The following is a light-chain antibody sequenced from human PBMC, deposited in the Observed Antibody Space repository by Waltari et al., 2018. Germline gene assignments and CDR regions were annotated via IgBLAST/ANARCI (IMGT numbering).Light chain of an antibody. CDR3: LQALQSPLS. CDR1: LSLLHINGYNY. Sequence: DIVMTQSPLSLSVTPGEPASISCRSPLSLLHINGYNYLDWYLQKPGQSPHLLIYMGSQRASGVPDRFSGNGSGTNFTLRISRVEAEDVGIYYCLQALQSPLSFGGGTKVEIK. J-gene: IGKJ4*01. CDR2: MGS. V-gene: IGKV2-28*01.